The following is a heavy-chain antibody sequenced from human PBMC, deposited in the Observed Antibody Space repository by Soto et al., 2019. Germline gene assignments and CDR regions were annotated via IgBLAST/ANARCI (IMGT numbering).Heavy chain of an antibody. Sequence: QVQLVESGGGVVQPGRSLRLSCAASGFTFSSYAMHWVRQAPGKGLEWVAVISYDGSNKYYADSVKGRFTISRDNSKNTLYLQMNSLRAEDTDVYYCARDDRSGYCSGGSCYRGSADYWGQGTLVTVSS. V-gene: IGHV3-30-3*01. D-gene: IGHD2-15*01. J-gene: IGHJ4*02. CDR3: ARDDRSGYCSGGSCYRGSADY. CDR2: ISYDGSNK. CDR1: GFTFSSYA.